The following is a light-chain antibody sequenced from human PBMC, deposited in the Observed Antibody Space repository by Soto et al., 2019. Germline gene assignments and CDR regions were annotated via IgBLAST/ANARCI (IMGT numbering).Light chain of an antibody. Sequence: QSALTQPASVSGSPGQSITISCTGTSSDVGGYNYVSWYQQHPGKAPKFMIYDVSNRPSGVSNHFSGSKSGNTASLTISGLQAEDEADYYCSSYTSSSTLGHVVFGGGTKLTVL. CDR1: SSDVGGYNY. V-gene: IGLV2-14*01. CDR3: SSYTSSSTLGHVV. J-gene: IGLJ2*01. CDR2: DVS.